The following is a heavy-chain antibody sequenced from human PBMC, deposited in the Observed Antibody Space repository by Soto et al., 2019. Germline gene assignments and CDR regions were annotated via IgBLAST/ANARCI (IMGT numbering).Heavy chain of an antibody. Sequence: ASVKVSCKASGYTFTSYDINWVRQATGQGLEWMGWMNPNSGNTGYAQKFQGRVTMTRNTSISTAYMELSSLRSEDTAVYYCSSAVIAATATIDNAFDTRSHGPTVTV. CDR1: GYTFTSYD. CDR2: MNPNSGNT. J-gene: IGHJ3*02. D-gene: IGHD6-13*01. CDR3: SSAVIAATATIDNAFDT. V-gene: IGHV1-8*01.